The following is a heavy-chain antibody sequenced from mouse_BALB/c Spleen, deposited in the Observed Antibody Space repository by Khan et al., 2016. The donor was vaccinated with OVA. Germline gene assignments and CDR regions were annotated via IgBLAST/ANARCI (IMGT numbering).Heavy chain of an antibody. CDR3: ARSLYYSDSYAMDY. CDR2: ISSTGST. J-gene: IGHJ4*01. D-gene: IGHD2-13*01. V-gene: IGHV3-2*02. CDR1: GYSITSDYA. Sequence: EVQLQESGPGLVKPSQSLSLTCTVTGYSITSDYAWNWIRQFPGNKLEWMGYISSTGSTSYNPSLKSRISITRDTSKNQCFLHLNSVTTEDTATYYCARSLYYSDSYAMDYWGQGTSVTVSS.